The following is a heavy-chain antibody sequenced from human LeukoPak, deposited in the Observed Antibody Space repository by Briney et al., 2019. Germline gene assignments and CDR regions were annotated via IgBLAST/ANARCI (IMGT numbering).Heavy chain of an antibody. Sequence: SETLSLTCTVSGASSSSYYWSWIRQPAGKGLEWIGRIYTSGNTHYNPSLKSRVTMSVDTSKSQFSLKLSSVTAADTAVYYCARSPLSNSGYYSFDYWGQGTLVTVSS. CDR2: IYTSGNT. CDR3: ARSPLSNSGYYSFDY. J-gene: IGHJ4*02. V-gene: IGHV4-4*07. D-gene: IGHD3-22*01. CDR1: GASSSSYY.